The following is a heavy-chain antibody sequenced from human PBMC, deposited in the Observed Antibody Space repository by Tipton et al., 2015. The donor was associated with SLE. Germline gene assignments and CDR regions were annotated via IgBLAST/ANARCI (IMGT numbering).Heavy chain of an antibody. J-gene: IGHJ3*02. CDR3: AKVSESSAHAFDI. CDR1: GFTFKHFE. CDR2: ITYGFYGDPIM. Sequence: SLSLSCVTSGFTFKHFEMNWVRQAPGKGPAWLSQITYGFYGDPIMSYADSVRGRFTTSRDNDKNSLYLQMDSLRAEDTAVYYGAKVSESSAHAFDIWGQGTMVTVSS. D-gene: IGHD6-25*01. V-gene: IGHV3-48*03.